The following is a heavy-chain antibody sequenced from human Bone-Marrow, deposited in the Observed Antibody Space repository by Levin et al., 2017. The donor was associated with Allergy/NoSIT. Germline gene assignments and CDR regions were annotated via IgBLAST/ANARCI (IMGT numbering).Heavy chain of an antibody. J-gene: IGHJ4*02. CDR1: GYSFTSYW. Sequence: GESLKISCKGSGYSFTSYWIGWVRQMPGKGLEWMGIIYPGDSDTRYSPSFQGQVTISADKSISTAYLQWSSLKASDTAMYYCARVDSSSPDWGYYFDYWGQGTLVTVSS. CDR3: ARVDSSSPDWGYYFDY. V-gene: IGHV5-51*01. D-gene: IGHD6-6*01. CDR2: IYPGDSDT.